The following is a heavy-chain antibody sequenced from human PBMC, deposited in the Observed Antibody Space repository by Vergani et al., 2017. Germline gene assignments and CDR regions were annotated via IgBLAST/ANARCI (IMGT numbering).Heavy chain of an antibody. D-gene: IGHD3-9*01. CDR1: GYTFSNYY. CDR2: INPSGGHT. Sequence: QVQVVQSGAEVKKSGASVKVSCKTSGYTFSNYYMHWVRQAPGQGREWMGIINPSGGHTNYAQKFQGRVTMTRDTSTSTVYMELSSLRSEYTAIYYCARGDYGILAGYRYWGQGTLVTVSA. J-gene: IGHJ4*02. CDR3: ARGDYGILAGYRY. V-gene: IGHV1-46*03.